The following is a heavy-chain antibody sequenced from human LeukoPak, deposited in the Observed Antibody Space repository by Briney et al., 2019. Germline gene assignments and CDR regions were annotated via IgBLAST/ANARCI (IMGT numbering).Heavy chain of an antibody. D-gene: IGHD7-27*01. Sequence: PVGSLRLSCAASGFSFSTYWMTWVRQAPGKGLEWVANIKQDGSEKYYVDSVKGRFTISKDNAMNSLYLQMNSLRAEDTAVYYCARPAGWGSLDYWGQGTLVTVSS. CDR2: IKQDGSEK. J-gene: IGHJ4*02. CDR1: GFSFSTYW. V-gene: IGHV3-7*01. CDR3: ARPAGWGSLDY.